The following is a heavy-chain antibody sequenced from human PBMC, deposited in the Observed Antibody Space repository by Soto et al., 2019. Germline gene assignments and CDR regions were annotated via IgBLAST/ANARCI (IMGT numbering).Heavy chain of an antibody. V-gene: IGHV3-23*01. J-gene: IGHJ4*02. D-gene: IGHD2-15*01. Sequence: GGSLRLSCAASGFTFTNYAMSWVRRAPGRGLEWFSTITGDGIDTYHADSVKGRFTISRDNSKNTLYLQMNSLRAEDTAIYYCAKADFGRCSGSICYPFDYWGQGTLVTVSS. CDR1: GFTFTNYA. CDR3: AKADFGRCSGSICYPFDY. CDR2: ITGDGIDT.